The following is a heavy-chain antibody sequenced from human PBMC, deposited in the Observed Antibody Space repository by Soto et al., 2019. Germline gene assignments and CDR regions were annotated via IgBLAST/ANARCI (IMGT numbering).Heavy chain of an antibody. CDR3: AAEPVAGVWDYYGSGSQPENNAFDI. CDR2: IVVGSGNT. CDR1: GFTFTSSA. J-gene: IGHJ3*02. V-gene: IGHV1-58*02. Sequence: SGKVSCKASGFTFTSSAMQWVRQARGQRLEWIGWIVVGSGNTNYAQKFQERVTITRDMSTSTAYMELSSLRSEDTAVYYCAAEPVAGVWDYYGSGSQPENNAFDIWGQGTKVTVSS. D-gene: IGHD3-10*01.